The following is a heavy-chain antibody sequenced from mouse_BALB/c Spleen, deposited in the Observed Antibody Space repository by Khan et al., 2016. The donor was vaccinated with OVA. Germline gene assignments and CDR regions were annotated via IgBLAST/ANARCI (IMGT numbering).Heavy chain of an antibody. J-gene: IGHJ3*01. Sequence: VQLKQSGAELARPGASVKMSCKASGYTFTSYTIHWIKKRPGQGLEWIGYINPSNGYTNYNQKFKDKATLPTDKSSTTAYLQLSSLTSDDSSVYNCVRDGAYHRNDGWFAYWGQGTLVTVSA. D-gene: IGHD2-14*01. CDR1: GYTFTSYT. V-gene: IGHV1-4*01. CDR2: INPSNGYT. CDR3: VRDGAYHRNDGWFAY.